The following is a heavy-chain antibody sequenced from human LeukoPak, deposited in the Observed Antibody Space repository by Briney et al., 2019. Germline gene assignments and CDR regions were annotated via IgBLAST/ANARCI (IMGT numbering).Heavy chain of an antibody. CDR2: IRNDGTIE. V-gene: IGHV3-30*02. CDR3: ARDSSGWYGGYFDY. D-gene: IGHD6-19*01. CDR1: GFTFSSYG. Sequence: GGSLRLSCAPSGFTFSSYGMHWVRQAPGKGLEWVSFIRNDGTIEYYADSVKGRFTISRDNAKNTLYLQMNSLRAEDTAVYYCARDSSGWYGGYFDYWGQGTLVTVSS. J-gene: IGHJ4*02.